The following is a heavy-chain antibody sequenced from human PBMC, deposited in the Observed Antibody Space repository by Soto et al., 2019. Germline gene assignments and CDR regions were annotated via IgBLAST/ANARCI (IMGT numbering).Heavy chain of an antibody. D-gene: IGHD3-3*01. Sequence: QITLNESGPTVVKPAETLTLTCTFSGFSLTTSGVGVGWIRQSPGKAPEWLALIYWDDDKRYSASLKSRLTITHYTSKSQVVLTLARVDPADTATYYCAHRILRTVFGLVTTTAIYFDFWGQGTPVVVSS. CDR3: AHRILRTVFGLVTTTAIYFDF. CDR1: GFSLTTSGVG. J-gene: IGHJ4*02. V-gene: IGHV2-5*02. CDR2: IYWDDDK.